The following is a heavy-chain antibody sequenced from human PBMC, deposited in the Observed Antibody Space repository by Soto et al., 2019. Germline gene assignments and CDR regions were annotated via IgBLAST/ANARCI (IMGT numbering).Heavy chain of an antibody. CDR1: GFTFGNYA. CDR2: ITGIDGRT. J-gene: IGHJ5*02. Sequence: PGGSLRLSCVGSGFTFGNYAMSWVRQAPGKGLEWVSSITGIDGRTYYADSVKGRFTISRDNPKNTLYLQMNNLRAEATAMFYCAKDRGPYCSGGICYPPSWFDPWGQGTQVTVSS. V-gene: IGHV3-23*01. D-gene: IGHD2-15*01. CDR3: AKDRGPYCSGGICYPPSWFDP.